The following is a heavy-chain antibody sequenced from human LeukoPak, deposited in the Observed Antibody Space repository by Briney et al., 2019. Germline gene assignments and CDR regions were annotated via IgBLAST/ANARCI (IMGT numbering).Heavy chain of an antibody. Sequence: SETLSLTCAVYGDSFSGYYWSWIRQPPGKGLEWIGEINHSGSTNYNPSLKSRVTISVDTSKNQFSLKLSSVTAADTAVYYCARARGRTTIFGVVMFDYWGQGTLVTVSS. CDR2: INHSGST. D-gene: IGHD3-3*01. CDR1: GDSFSGYY. V-gene: IGHV4-34*01. J-gene: IGHJ4*02. CDR3: ARARGRTTIFGVVMFDY.